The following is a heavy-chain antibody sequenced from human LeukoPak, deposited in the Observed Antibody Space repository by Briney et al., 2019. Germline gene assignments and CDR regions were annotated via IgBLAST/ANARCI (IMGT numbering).Heavy chain of an antibody. D-gene: IGHD2-15*01. CDR3: ARGLPRAANDKTYYYYYYMDV. J-gene: IGHJ6*03. V-gene: IGHV1-69*05. CDR1: GGTFSSYA. Sequence: SVTVSFKASGGTFSSYAISWVRQAPGQGLEWMGGIIPIFGTANYAQKFQGRVTITTDESTSTAYMELSSLRSEDTAVYYCARGLPRAANDKTYYYYYYMDVWGKGTTVTVSS. CDR2: IIPIFGTA.